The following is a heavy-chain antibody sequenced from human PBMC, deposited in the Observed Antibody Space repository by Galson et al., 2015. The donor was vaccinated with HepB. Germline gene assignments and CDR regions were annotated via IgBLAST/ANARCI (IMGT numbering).Heavy chain of an antibody. V-gene: IGHV3-23*01. CDR1: GFTFGSYA. J-gene: IGHJ4*02. CDR2: ISVSGTST. CDR3: AKESRDGYNYGLDY. D-gene: IGHD5-24*01. Sequence: SLRLSCAASGFTFGSYAMSWVRQAPGRGLEWVSAISVSGTSTYYADSVKGRFIISRDNSKNTLYLQMNSLRAEDTAVYYCAKESRDGYNYGLDYWGQGTLVTVSS.